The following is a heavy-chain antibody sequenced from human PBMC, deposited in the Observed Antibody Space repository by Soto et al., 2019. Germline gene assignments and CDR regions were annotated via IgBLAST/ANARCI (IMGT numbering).Heavy chain of an antibody. J-gene: IGHJ6*02. V-gene: IGHV1-69*12. D-gene: IGHD1-7*01. CDR1: GGTFSSYA. CDR3: AGPPELTRIYYYYGMDV. Sequence: QVELVQSGAEVKKPGSSVKVSCKASGGTFSSYAISWVRQAPGQGVEWMGGIIPIFGTANYAQKFQGRVTITADESTSTAYMELNSLRSEYTAVYYCAGPPELTRIYYYYGMDVWGHGTTVTVSS. CDR2: IIPIFGTA.